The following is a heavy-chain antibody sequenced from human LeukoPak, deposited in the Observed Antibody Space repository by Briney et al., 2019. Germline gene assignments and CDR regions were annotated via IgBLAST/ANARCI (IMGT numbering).Heavy chain of an antibody. CDR2: IHYTGST. D-gene: IGHD4-17*01. CDR3: ARGTVTTEYFHP. V-gene: IGHV4-59*01. J-gene: IGHJ1*01. Sequence: PSETLSLTCTVSGGSISSFYWSWIRQPPGKGLEWIGYIHYTGSTNYNPSLKSRVTMAVDTSKNQFSLKLTSVTAADTAIYYCARGTVTTEYFHPWGQGTWSPSPQ. CDR1: GGSISSFY.